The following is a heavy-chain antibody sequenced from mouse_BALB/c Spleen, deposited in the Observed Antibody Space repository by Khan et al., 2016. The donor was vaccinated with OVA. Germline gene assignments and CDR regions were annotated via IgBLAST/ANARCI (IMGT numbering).Heavy chain of an antibody. J-gene: IGHJ2*01. CDR2: IYWDDDK. D-gene: IGHD1-1*01. Sequence: QVQLKQSGPGILQPSQTLSLTCSFSGFSLSTSGMGVSWIRQPSGKGLEWLAHIYWDDDKRYNPSLKSRLTISKDTSRNQAFLKITSVDTADTATYYCVRRVYYNGSVYFDFWGQGTTLTVSS. CDR3: VRRVYYNGSVYFDF. V-gene: IGHV8-12*01. CDR1: GFSLSTSGMG.